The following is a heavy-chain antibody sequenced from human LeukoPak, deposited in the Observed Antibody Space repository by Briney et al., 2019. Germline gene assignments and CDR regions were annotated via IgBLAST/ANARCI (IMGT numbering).Heavy chain of an antibody. J-gene: IGHJ3*01. V-gene: IGHV3-74*01. CDR2: ISTDGGRT. CDR1: GFTFTDYW. Sequence: GGSLRLSCAASGFTFTDYWMHWVRQRPGEGLVWVSHISTDGGRTNYADSVKGRFTTSRDNTKNTVYLQMSSLSAEDTAVYYCSPGFAFDVWGQGTMVTVSS. CDR3: SPGFAFDV. D-gene: IGHD2-15*01.